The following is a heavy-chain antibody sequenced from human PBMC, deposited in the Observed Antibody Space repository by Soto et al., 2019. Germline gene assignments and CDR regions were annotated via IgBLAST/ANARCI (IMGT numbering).Heavy chain of an antibody. CDR1: GFTFSTFA. CDR3: VKLGVGHLPRLIHF. Sequence: GRTLRLSCAASGFTFSTFAMSWVRKAPGKGLEWVSTFSGFGGNTFYADSVKGRFTISRDNSKSTLYLQMNSLRVDDTAVYYCVKLGVGHLPRLIHFWGHGILVTVS. V-gene: IGHV3-23*01. J-gene: IGHJ1*01. CDR2: FSGFGGNT. D-gene: IGHD3-16*01.